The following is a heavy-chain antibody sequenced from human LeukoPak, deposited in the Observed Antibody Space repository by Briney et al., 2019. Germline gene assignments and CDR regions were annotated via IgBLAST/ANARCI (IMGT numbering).Heavy chain of an antibody. Sequence: PSETLSLTCTVSSGSISSYYWSWIRQPPGKGLEWIGYIYYSGSTNYNPSLKSRVTISVDTSKNQFSLKLSSVTAADTAVYYCARRRFLNYYDSSGYYSAFDIWGQGTMVTVSS. CDR3: ARRRFLNYYDSSGYYSAFDI. D-gene: IGHD3-22*01. CDR2: IYYSGST. CDR1: SGSISSYY. J-gene: IGHJ3*02. V-gene: IGHV4-59*08.